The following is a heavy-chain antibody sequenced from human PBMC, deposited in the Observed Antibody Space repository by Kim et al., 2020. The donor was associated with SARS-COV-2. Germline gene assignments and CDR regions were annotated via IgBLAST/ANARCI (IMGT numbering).Heavy chain of an antibody. CDR3: ARSPGYSSSWYAFGYYYYYGMDV. CDR2: IYYSGST. V-gene: IGHV4-59*01. CDR1: GGSISSYY. J-gene: IGHJ6*02. Sequence: SETLSLTCTVSGGSISSYYWSWIRQPPGKGLEWIGYIYYSGSTNYNPSLKSRVTISVDTSKNQFSLKLSSVTAADTAVYYCARSPGYSSSWYAFGYYYYYGMDVWGQGTTVTVSS. D-gene: IGHD6-13*01.